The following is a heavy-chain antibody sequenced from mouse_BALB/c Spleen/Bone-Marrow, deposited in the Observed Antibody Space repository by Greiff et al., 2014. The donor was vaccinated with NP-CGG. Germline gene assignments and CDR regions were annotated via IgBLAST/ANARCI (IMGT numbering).Heavy chain of an antibody. J-gene: IGHJ2*01. CDR1: GFTFSSYA. D-gene: IGHD1-1*01. Sequence: EVQRVESGGGLVKPGGSLKLSCAASGFTFSSYAMSWVRQTPEKRLEWVATIGSGDSSTYYPDSVKGRFTISRDYAKNTPYLQMSSLRSEDTAMYYCARSGSSYYYWGQGTTLTVSS. CDR2: IGSGDSST. CDR3: ARSGSSYYY. V-gene: IGHV5-9-3*01.